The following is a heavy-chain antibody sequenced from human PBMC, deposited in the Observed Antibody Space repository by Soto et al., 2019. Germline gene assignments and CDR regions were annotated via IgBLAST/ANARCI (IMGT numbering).Heavy chain of an antibody. Sequence: PSETLSLTCTVSGVSISSGDYYWSWIRQHPGKGLEWIGYIYFSGSTYYNPSLKSRVTMSGDTAKNLFSLNLSSVTAADTAVYYCARADYSIFWPIPEPNWFDPWGQGTRVTVSS. CDR2: IYFSGST. CDR3: ARADYSIFWPIPEPNWFDP. V-gene: IGHV4-31*03. D-gene: IGHD3-3*02. J-gene: IGHJ5*02. CDR1: GVSISSGDYY.